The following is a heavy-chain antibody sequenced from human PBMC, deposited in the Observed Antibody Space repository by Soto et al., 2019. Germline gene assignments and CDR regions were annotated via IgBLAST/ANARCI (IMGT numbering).Heavy chain of an antibody. Sequence: EVQVLKSGGGLVQPGGSLRLSCAASGFTFSSYAMSWVRQAPGQGLEWVSAISGSGSNPYYADSVKGRFTISRDNSKNTLYLQMNSLRAEDTALYYGAKTASMTIRDGFDHWGQGTLVTVSS. CDR1: GFTFSSYA. J-gene: IGHJ4*02. V-gene: IGHV3-23*01. D-gene: IGHD4-17*01. CDR3: AKTASMTIRDGFDH. CDR2: ISGSGSNP.